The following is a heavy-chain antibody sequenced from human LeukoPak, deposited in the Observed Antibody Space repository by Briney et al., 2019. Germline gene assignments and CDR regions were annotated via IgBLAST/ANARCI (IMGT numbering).Heavy chain of an antibody. V-gene: IGHV1-46*03. CDR1: GYTFTSYY. CDR2: INPSGGST. J-gene: IGHJ4*02. CDR3: ARDSPQLQGRYYFDY. D-gene: IGHD5-24*01. Sequence: ASVKVSCKASGYTFTSYYMHWERQAPGQGLEWMGIINPSGGSTSYAQKFQGRVTMTRDTSTSTVYMELSSLRSEDTAVYYCARDSPQLQGRYYFDYWGQGTLVTVSS.